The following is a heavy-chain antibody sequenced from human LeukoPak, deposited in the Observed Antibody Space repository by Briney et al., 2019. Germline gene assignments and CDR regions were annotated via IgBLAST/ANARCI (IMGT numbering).Heavy chain of an antibody. Sequence: SETLSLTCTVSGGSISGHYWSWIRRPPGKGLEWIGYIYYSGTTKYNPSLQSRVAISLDTSENTFPLKVTSVTAADTAMYYCARLLDNDSSGYPDTFDMWGRGTVVAVSS. D-gene: IGHD6-25*01. J-gene: IGHJ3*02. V-gene: IGHV4-59*11. CDR1: GGSISGHY. CDR3: ARLLDNDSSGYPDTFDM. CDR2: IYYSGTT.